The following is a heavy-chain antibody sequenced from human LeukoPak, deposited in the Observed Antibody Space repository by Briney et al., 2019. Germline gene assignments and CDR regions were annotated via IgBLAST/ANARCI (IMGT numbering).Heavy chain of an antibody. Sequence: GGSLRLSCAASGFTFSSYSMNWVRQAPGKGLEWVSSISSSSSYIYYADSVKGRFTISRDNAKNSLYLQMNSLRAEDTAVYYCAKSGGSRKLSGYYYVDVWGKGTTVTISS. D-gene: IGHD2-15*01. CDR1: GFTFSSYS. J-gene: IGHJ6*03. CDR2: ISSSSSYI. V-gene: IGHV3-21*01. CDR3: AKSGGSRKLSGYYYVDV.